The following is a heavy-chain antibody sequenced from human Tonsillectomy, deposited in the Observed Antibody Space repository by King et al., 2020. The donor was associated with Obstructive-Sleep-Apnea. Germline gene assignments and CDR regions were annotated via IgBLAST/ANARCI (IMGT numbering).Heavy chain of an antibody. D-gene: IGHD5-18*01. V-gene: IGHV3-66*01. Sequence: VQLVESGGGLVQPGGSLRLSCAASGFTVSSNYMSWVRQAPGKGLEWVSVIYSGGSTYYADSVKGRFTISRDNSKNTLYLQMNSLRAEDTAVYYCARETYSYGFRSHSTYGMDVWGQGTTVTVSS. CDR1: GFTVSSNY. J-gene: IGHJ6*02. CDR3: ARETYSYGFRSHSTYGMDV. CDR2: IYSGGST.